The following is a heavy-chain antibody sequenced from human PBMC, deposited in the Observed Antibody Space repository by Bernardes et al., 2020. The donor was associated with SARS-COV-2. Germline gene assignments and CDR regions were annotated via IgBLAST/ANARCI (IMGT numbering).Heavy chain of an antibody. J-gene: IGHJ4*02. V-gene: IGHV4-39*01. CDR2: IYYSGST. CDR3: ARIRGDSSSLAFDY. Sequence: SETLSLTCTVSGGSISSSSYYWVWIRQPPGQGLEWIVSIYYSGSTYYNPSLKSRVTISVDTSKNQFSLKLSSVTAADTAVYYCARIRGDSSSLAFDYWGQGTLVTVSS. CDR1: GGSISSSSYY. D-gene: IGHD6-6*01.